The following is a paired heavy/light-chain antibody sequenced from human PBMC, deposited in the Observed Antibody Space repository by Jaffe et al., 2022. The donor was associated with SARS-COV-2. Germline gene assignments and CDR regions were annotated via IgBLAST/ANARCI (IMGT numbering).Light chain of an antibody. J-gene: IGLJ2*01. CDR3: CSYAGSSTFV. Sequence: QSALTQPASVSGSPGQSITISCTGTSSDVGSYNLVSWYQQHPGKAPKLMIYEGSKRPSGVSNRFSGSKSGNTASLTISGLQAEDEADYYCCSYAGSSTFVFGGGTKLTVL. CDR1: SSDVGSYNL. CDR2: EGS. V-gene: IGLV2-23*03.
Heavy chain of an antibody. V-gene: IGHV4-39*01. CDR2: IYYSGNT. J-gene: IGHJ4*02. CDR3: ARQSTAIVTWDY. D-gene: IGHD5-18*01. Sequence: QLQLQESGPGLVKPSETLSLTCTVSGGSISSSSYSWDWIRQPPGKGLEWIGSIYYSGNTYYNPSLKSRVTISVDTSKNQFSLRLSSVIAADTAIYYCARQSTAIVTWDYWGQGTLVTVSS. CDR1: GGSISSSSYS.